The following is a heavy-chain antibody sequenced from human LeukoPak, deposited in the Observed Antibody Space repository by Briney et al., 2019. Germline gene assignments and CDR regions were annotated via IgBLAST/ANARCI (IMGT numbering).Heavy chain of an antibody. CDR3: ARVYNWKGDY. J-gene: IGHJ4*02. V-gene: IGHV1-18*01. CDR1: GYTFASYG. D-gene: IGHD1-20*01. CDR2: IRGYNGNT. Sequence: ASVNVSCKTSGYTFASYGISWVGQAPGRGLSWMGWIRGYNGNTNYAQKIQGRVTMTTDTSTSTAYMELRSLRSDDTAVHYCARVYNWKGDYWGQGTLVTVSS.